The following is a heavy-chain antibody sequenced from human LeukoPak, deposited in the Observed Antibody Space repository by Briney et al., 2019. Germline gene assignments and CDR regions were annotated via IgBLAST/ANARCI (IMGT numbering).Heavy chain of an antibody. CDR2: FNRSGST. CDR3: ARVGQYYDILTGYWDFYFDY. Sequence: PSETLSLTCAVYGGSFSGYYWRWIRKPPGKGRERRGKFNRSGSTNYNPSLKSRVTISVDTSKHQFSLQLTSVTAADTAVYYCARVGQYYDILTGYWDFYFDYWGQGTLVTVSS. V-gene: IGHV4-34*01. D-gene: IGHD3-9*01. J-gene: IGHJ4*02. CDR1: GGSFSGYY.